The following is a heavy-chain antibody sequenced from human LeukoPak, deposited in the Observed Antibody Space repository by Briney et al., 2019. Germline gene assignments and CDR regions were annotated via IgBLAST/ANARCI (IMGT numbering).Heavy chain of an antibody. CDR2: ISGSGGST. V-gene: IGHV3-23*01. Sequence: GGSLRLSCAASGFAFRYYAMSWVRQAPGKGLEWVSAISGSGGSTYYADSVKGRFTISRDNSKNTLYLQMNSLRAEDTAVYYCAKYPGYYYYMDVWGKGTTVTISS. CDR3: AKYPGYYYYMDV. D-gene: IGHD1-14*01. CDR1: GFAFRYYA. J-gene: IGHJ6*03.